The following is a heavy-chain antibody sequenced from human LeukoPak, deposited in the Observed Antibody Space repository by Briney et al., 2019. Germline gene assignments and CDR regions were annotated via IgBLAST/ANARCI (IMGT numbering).Heavy chain of an antibody. J-gene: IGHJ4*02. Sequence: QTGGSLRLSCAASGFTFSSYGMHWVRQAPGKGLEWVAVIWYDGSNKYYADSVKGRFTISRDNSKNTLYLQMNSLRAEDTAVYYCAKGQLWSSRYFDYWGQGTLVTVSS. V-gene: IGHV3-33*06. CDR2: IWYDGSNK. CDR3: AKGQLWSSRYFDY. CDR1: GFTFSSYG. D-gene: IGHD5-18*01.